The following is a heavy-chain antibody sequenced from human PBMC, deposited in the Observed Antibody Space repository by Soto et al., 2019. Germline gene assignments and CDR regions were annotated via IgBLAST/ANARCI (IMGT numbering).Heavy chain of an antibody. Sequence: SQTLSLTCTVSGGTISSYYCSWILQNPGKGLEWIGYIYYSGSTNYNPSLKSRVTISVDTSKNQFSLKLSSVTAADTAVYYCARHARTYYDFWSGYYYQTDAYYMDVWGKGTTVTVSS. CDR1: GGTISSYY. V-gene: IGHV4-59*08. CDR2: IYYSGST. CDR3: ARHARTYYDFWSGYYYQTDAYYMDV. D-gene: IGHD3-3*01. J-gene: IGHJ6*03.